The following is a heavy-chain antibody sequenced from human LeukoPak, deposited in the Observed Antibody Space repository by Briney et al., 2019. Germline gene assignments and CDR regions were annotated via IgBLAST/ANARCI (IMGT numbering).Heavy chain of an antibody. CDR3: ARRFGSGSFENSEFDY. J-gene: IGHJ4*02. D-gene: IGHD3-10*01. V-gene: IGHV3-7*01. CDR2: IKQDGSEK. CDR1: GFTFNTYW. Sequence: PGGSLRLSCAASGFTFNTYWMTWVRQAPGKGLEWVANIKQDGSEKYYVDSVKGRFTISRDNAKNSLFLQMNSLRAEDTAVYYCARRFGSGSFENSEFDYWGQGTPVTVSS.